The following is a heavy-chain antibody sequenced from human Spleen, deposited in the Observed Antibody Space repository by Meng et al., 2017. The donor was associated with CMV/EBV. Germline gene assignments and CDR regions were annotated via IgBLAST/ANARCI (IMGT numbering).Heavy chain of an antibody. CDR3: ARTSDCSSSTCYGFDI. CDR1: SITSGDYY. Sequence: SITSGDYYWSWFRQPPGKGLEWIGFIYYSGNTYYNPSLRGRVTISLDTSRDQFSLKLSSVTAADTAVYYCARTSDCSSSTCYGFDIWGQGTRVT. D-gene: IGHD2-2*01. V-gene: IGHV4-30-4*08. CDR2: IYYSGNT. J-gene: IGHJ3*02.